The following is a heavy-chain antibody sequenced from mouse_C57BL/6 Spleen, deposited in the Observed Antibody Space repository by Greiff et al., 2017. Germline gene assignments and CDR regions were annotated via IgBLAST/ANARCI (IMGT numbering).Heavy chain of an antibody. Sequence: EVKLVESGGDLVKPGGSLKLSCAASGFTFSSYGMSWVRQTPDKRLEWVATISSGGSYTYYPDSVKGRITISRDNAKNTLYLQMSSLKSEDTAMYYCAGGDGNYEYFDVWGTGTTVTVSS. CDR3: AGGDGNYEYFDV. D-gene: IGHD2-1*01. J-gene: IGHJ1*03. CDR2: ISSGGSYT. V-gene: IGHV5-6*01. CDR1: GFTFSSYG.